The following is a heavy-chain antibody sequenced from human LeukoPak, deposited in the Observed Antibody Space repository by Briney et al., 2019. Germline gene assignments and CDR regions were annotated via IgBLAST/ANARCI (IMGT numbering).Heavy chain of an antibody. V-gene: IGHV4-59*08. J-gene: IGHJ3*01. D-gene: IGHD2/OR15-2a*01. Sequence: PSETLSLTCTVSGGXISGYYCSWIRQPPGKGLEYIGYIYYSGSANYNPSLKSRVTISVDTSKNQFSLKLSSVTAADTAVYYCARHFRAFDVWGQGTMVTVSS. CDR1: GGXISGYY. CDR2: IYYSGSA. CDR3: ARHFRAFDV.